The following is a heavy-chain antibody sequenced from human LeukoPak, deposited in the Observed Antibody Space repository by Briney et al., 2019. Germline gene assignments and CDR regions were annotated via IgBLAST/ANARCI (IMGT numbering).Heavy chain of an antibody. J-gene: IGHJ6*03. V-gene: IGHV4-61*02. Sequence: PSETLSLTCTVSGGSISRAGYYWSWIRQPAGKGLEWIGRIYTSGSTNYNPSLKSRITISVDTSKNQFSLKLSSVTAADTAVYYCARDPTTVVTSAGDYYYYYYMDVWGKGTTVTVSS. CDR2: IYTSGST. CDR1: GGSISRAGYY. D-gene: IGHD4-23*01. CDR3: ARDPTTVVTSAGDYYYYYYMDV.